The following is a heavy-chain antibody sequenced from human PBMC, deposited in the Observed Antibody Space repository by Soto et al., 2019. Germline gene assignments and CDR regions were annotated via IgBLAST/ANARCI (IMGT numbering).Heavy chain of an antibody. CDR1: GYIFSRFG. D-gene: IGHD2-2*01. V-gene: IGHV1-18*01. CDR3: ARGYCSFTSGPLDF. CDR2: INTYNGDT. J-gene: IGHJ4*02. Sequence: HVQLVQSGAEVMKPGASVKVSCKASGYIFSRFGISWVRQVPGQGLEWMGWINTYNGDTNYAQKFQGRVTMTTDTSTSTAYMELRSLISDDTAVYYCARGYCSFTSGPLDFWGQGTLVTVSS.